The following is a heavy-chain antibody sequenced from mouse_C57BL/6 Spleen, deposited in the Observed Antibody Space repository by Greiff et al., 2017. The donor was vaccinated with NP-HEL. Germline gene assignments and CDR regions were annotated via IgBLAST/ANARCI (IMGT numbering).Heavy chain of an antibody. CDR1: GFSLSTSGMG. Sequence: QVTLKVSGPGILQSSQTLSLTCSFSGFSLSTSGMGVSWIRQPSGKGLEWLAHIYWDDDKRYNPSLKSRLTISKDTSRNQVFLKITSVDTADTATYYCARHPHYYGSSHYAMDYWGQGTSVTVSS. V-gene: IGHV8-12*01. CDR2: IYWDDDK. CDR3: ARHPHYYGSSHYAMDY. J-gene: IGHJ4*01. D-gene: IGHD1-1*01.